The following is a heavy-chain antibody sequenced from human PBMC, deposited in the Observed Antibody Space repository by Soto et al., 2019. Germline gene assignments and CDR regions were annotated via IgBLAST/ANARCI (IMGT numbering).Heavy chain of an antibody. CDR1: GGTFSSYA. D-gene: IGHD6-6*01. V-gene: IGHV1-69*06. CDR2: IIPIFGTA. Sequence: QVQLVQSGAEVKKPGSSVKVSCKASGGTFSSYAISWVRQAPGQGLEWMGGIIPIFGTANYAQKFQGRVTITADKSTSTAYMELSSLRSEDTAVYYCARSTPRAARPYYSYGMDVWGQGTTVTVSS. J-gene: IGHJ6*02. CDR3: ARSTPRAARPYYSYGMDV.